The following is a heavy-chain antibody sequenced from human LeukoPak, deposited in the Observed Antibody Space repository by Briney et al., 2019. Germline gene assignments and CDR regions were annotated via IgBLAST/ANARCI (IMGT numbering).Heavy chain of an antibody. D-gene: IGHD3-10*01. CDR2: ISGKSNTYST. CDR3: TRRDISGVSHDGFGL. Sequence: GGSLKLSCTASGFIFSDSAIHWVRQASGKGLEWVGRISGKSNTYSTVHAASVRGRFTISRDDSKNTAYLQMNSLKTEDTAVYYCTRRDISGVSHDGFGLWGQGTVVVVSS. V-gene: IGHV3-73*01. J-gene: IGHJ3*01. CDR1: GFIFSDSA.